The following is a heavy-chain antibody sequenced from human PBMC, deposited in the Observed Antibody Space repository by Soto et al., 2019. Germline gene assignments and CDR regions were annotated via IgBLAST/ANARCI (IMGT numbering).Heavy chain of an antibody. CDR3: AREPKQNYDSSPWNGGFDS. Sequence: PSETLSLTCTVSGDSISSPHYYWTWIRQPPGKGLEWVGYIYYTGNNFYNPALKSRVAMSVEPSTNQFSLKLASVTDADTAVYFCAREPKQNYDSSPWNGGFDSWGPGTLVTVSS. CDR1: GDSISSPHYY. D-gene: IGHD3-22*01. CDR2: IYYTGNN. V-gene: IGHV4-30-4*01. J-gene: IGHJ4*02.